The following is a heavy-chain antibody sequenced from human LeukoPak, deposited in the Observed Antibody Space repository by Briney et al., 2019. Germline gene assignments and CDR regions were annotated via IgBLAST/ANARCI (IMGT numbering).Heavy chain of an antibody. CDR3: ARGLTAGYNWFDP. D-gene: IGHD6-13*01. Sequence: ASVKVSCXASGYTFTSYDINWVRQATGQGLEWVGWMNPNSGNTGYAQKFQGRVTMTRNTSISTAYMELSSLRSEDTAVYYCARGLTAGYNWFDPWGQGTLVTVSS. CDR1: GYTFTSYD. V-gene: IGHV1-8*01. CDR2: MNPNSGNT. J-gene: IGHJ5*02.